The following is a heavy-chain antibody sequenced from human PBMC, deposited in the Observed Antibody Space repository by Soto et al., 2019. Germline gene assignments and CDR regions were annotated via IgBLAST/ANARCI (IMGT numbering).Heavy chain of an antibody. J-gene: IGHJ4*02. CDR3: ARDSDASVTH. CDR1: GYTFTAYA. V-gene: IGHV1-3*01. CDR2: INAGNGDT. Sequence: ASVKVTCTDSGYTFTAYAIHWVRQAPGQGLEWMAWINAGNGDTKYSQKFQGRVTVTRDTSASTVYMELSSLRSEDTAVYYCARDSDASVTHWGQGTLVTVSS. D-gene: IGHD4-17*01.